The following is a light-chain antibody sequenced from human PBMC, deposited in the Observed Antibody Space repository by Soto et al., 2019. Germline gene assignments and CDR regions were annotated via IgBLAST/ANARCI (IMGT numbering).Light chain of an antibody. Sequence: EIVLTQCPATLSLSPGERATLSCRASQSVSSYLAWYQQKPGQAPRLLIYDASNRATGIPARFSGSGSGTDFTLTISSLEPEDFAVYYCQQRSNWPPITFGQGTRLEI. CDR3: QQRSNWPPIT. V-gene: IGKV3-11*01. J-gene: IGKJ5*01. CDR1: QSVSSY. CDR2: DAS.